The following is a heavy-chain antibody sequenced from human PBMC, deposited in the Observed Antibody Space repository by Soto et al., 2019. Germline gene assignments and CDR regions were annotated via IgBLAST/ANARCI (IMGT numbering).Heavy chain of an antibody. CDR3: ARDIFCGRDSCYSFTFDI. Sequence: PVKVSCTACGGASGSYAMSWVRQAPGQGLEWMGGIIPIFGTANYAQKFQGRVTITADESTSTAYMELSSLRSEDTAVYYCARDIFCGRDSCYSFTFDIWGQGTMVTVSS. V-gene: IGHV1-69*13. CDR2: IIPIFGTA. CDR1: GGASGSYA. D-gene: IGHD2-15*01. J-gene: IGHJ3*02.